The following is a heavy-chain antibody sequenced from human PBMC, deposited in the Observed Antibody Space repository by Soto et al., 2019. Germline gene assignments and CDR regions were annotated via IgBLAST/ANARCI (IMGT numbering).Heavy chain of an antibody. CDR2: ISGYNGDT. CDR1: GYTFSRYG. J-gene: IGHJ6*02. CDR3: AKNGQPPYYYYGMDV. V-gene: IGHV1-18*01. D-gene: IGHD2-8*01. Sequence: QGQLVQSGPEVKKSGASVKVSCKASGYTFSRYGISWVRQAPGQGLEWMGWISGYNGDTKYAQKVQGRVTMTIDTSTYTAYMELRSLTSEGTAIYYCAKNGQPPYYYYGMDVWGQGTTVTV.